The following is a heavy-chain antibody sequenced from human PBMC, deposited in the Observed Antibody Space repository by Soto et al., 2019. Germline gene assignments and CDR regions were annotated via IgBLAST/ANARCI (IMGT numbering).Heavy chain of an antibody. Sequence: GGSLRLSCAASGFTFSSYAMSWVRQAPGKGLEWVSAISGSGGSTYYADSVKGRFTIYRDNSKNTLYLQMNSLRAEDTAVYYCAKEAYCGGDCYYYYYYGMDVWGQGTTVTVSS. D-gene: IGHD2-21*02. J-gene: IGHJ6*02. CDR2: ISGSGGST. CDR1: GFTFSSYA. V-gene: IGHV3-23*01. CDR3: AKEAYCGGDCYYYYYYGMDV.